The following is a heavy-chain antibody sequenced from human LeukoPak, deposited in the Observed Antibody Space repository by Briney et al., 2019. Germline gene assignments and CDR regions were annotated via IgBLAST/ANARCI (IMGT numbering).Heavy chain of an antibody. CDR2: VRYDGSNK. Sequence: GGSLRLSCAASGFTFSSYGMHWVRQAPCKGLEWVAFVRYDGSNKYYADSVKGRFTISRDNSKNTLYLQMNSLRAEDTAVYYCAKDVYSRITIFGVVIDYWGQGTLVTVSS. CDR3: AKDVYSRITIFGVVIDY. CDR1: GFTFSSYG. J-gene: IGHJ4*02. V-gene: IGHV3-30*02. D-gene: IGHD3-3*01.